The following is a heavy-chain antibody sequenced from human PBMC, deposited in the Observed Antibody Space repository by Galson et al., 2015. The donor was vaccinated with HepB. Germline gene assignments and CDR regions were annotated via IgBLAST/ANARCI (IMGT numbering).Heavy chain of an antibody. J-gene: IGHJ6*02. D-gene: IGHD3-10*01. CDR1: GGSFSGYY. Sequence: ETLSLTCAVYGGSFSGYYWSWIRQPPGKGLEWIGEINHSGSTNYNPSLKSRVTISVDTSKNQFSLKLSSVTAADTAVYYCARGALLWFGELLNYYYGMDVWGQGTTVTVSS. V-gene: IGHV4-34*01. CDR3: ARGALLWFGELLNYYYGMDV. CDR2: INHSGST.